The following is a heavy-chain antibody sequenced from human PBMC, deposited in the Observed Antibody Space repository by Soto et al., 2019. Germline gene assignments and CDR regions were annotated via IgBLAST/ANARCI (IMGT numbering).Heavy chain of an antibody. D-gene: IGHD4-17*01. CDR3: ARDLFDYGDYYYYMDV. J-gene: IGHJ6*03. V-gene: IGHV3-7*01. CDR2: IKQDGSEK. CDR1: GFTFSSYW. Sequence: GGSLRLSCAASGFTFSSYWMSWVRQAPGKGLEWVANIKQDGSEKYYVDSVKGRFTISRDNAKNSLYLQMNSLRAEDTAVYYCARDLFDYGDYYYYMDVWGKGTTVTVSS.